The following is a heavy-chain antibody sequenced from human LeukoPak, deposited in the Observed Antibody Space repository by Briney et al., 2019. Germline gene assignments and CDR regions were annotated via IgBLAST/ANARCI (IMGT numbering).Heavy chain of an antibody. J-gene: IGHJ3*01. D-gene: IGHD3-16*01. V-gene: IGHV5-51*01. CDR3: ARLGAARGREAFDL. Sequence: GESLKISSKGSGYDFFGYWNVWVRQMPGKGLEWMGIVYPDDSRVTYSPSFQGQITISADKAINTAYLQWNSLKASDSAMYYCARLGAARGREAFDLWGHGTMVIVSS. CDR2: VYPDDSRV. CDR1: GYDFFGYW.